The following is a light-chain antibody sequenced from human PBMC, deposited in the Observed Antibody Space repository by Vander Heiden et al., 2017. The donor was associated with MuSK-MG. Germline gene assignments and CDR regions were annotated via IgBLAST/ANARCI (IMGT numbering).Light chain of an antibody. CDR2: DDS. Sequence: SFVLIQAPLGPVAHAQPARMTCGGSNVGGNSVQWYQHKPVQAPMLVVSDDSGRGTGIPERFSGPNSGNTATLTISGVKAGDEADYYCQVWDRSSNHPVFGGGTKLTVL. CDR3: QVWDRSSNHPV. CDR1: NVGGNS. J-gene: IGLJ2*01. V-gene: IGLV3-21*02.